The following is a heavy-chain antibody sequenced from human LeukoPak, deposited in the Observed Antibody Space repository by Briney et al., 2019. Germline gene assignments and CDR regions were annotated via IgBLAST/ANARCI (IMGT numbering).Heavy chain of an antibody. D-gene: IGHD2-15*01. J-gene: IGHJ6*03. CDR1: GYTFTSYY. CDR2: INPSGGSA. CDR3: ARVSVVAAPYYYYYYMDV. Sequence: ASVKVSCRASGYTFTSYYMHWVRQAPGQGLEWMGIINPSGGSASYAQKFQGRVTMTRDMSTSTAYMELSSLRSEDTAVYYCARVSVVAAPYYYYYYMDVWGKGTTVTISS. V-gene: IGHV1-46*01.